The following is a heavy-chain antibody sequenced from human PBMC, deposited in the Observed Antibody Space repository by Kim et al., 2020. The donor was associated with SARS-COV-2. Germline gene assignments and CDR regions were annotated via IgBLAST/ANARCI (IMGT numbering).Heavy chain of an antibody. Sequence: GGSLRLSCAASGFTFSNYAMTWVRQVPGKGLEWVSVISCSGAGTYYADSAKGRFTISRDNSKDTLYLQLNSLRAEDTAVYYCAIRSSYSSTWYYFDYWGQGTLVTVSS. CDR3: AIRSSYSSTWYYFDY. V-gene: IGHV3-23*01. J-gene: IGHJ4*02. CDR2: ISCSGAGT. D-gene: IGHD6-13*01. CDR1: GFTFSNYA.